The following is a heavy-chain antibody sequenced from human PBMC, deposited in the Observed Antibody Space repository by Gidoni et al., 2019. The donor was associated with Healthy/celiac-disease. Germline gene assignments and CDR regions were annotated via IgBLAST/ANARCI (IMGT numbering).Heavy chain of an antibody. V-gene: IGHV1-8*01. CDR3: ARAAMVRGVTVANWFDP. D-gene: IGHD3-10*01. CDR1: GSTFTSYD. J-gene: IGHJ5*02. CDR2: MNPNSGKT. Sequence: QVQLVQSGAEVKKPGASVKVSCKASGSTFTSYDINRVRPATGQGLEWKGWMNPNSGKTGYAQKFQGRVTMTRNTSISTAYMELSSLRSEDTAVYYCARAAMVRGVTVANWFDPWGQGTLVTVSS.